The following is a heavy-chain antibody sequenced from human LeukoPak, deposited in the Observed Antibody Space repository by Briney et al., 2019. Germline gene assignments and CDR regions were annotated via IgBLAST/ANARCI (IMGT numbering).Heavy chain of an antibody. J-gene: IGHJ4*02. CDR1: GYTFTGDY. D-gene: IGHD3-10*01. V-gene: IGHV1-2*02. CDR3: ARDFAGAN. Sequence: ASVKVSCKASGYTFTGDYMHWVRQAPGQGVEWMGWINPNSGGTNYAQKFQGRVTMTRDTSISTAYMELSRLRSDDTAVYYGARDFAGANWGQGTLVTVSS. CDR2: INPNSGGT.